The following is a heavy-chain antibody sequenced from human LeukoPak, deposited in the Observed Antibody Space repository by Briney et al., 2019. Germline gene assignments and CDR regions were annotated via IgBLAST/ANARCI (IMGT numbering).Heavy chain of an antibody. V-gene: IGHV1-2*02. CDR3: ARGSIAVAGTGVDY. J-gene: IGHJ4*02. CDR1: GYTFTGYY. CDR2: INPNSGGT. Sequence: EASVKVSCKASGYTFTGYYMHWVRQAPGQGLEWMGWINPNSGGTNYAQKFQGRVTMTRDTSISTAYMELSRLRSDDTAVYYCARGSIAVAGTGVDYWGQGTLVTVSS. D-gene: IGHD6-19*01.